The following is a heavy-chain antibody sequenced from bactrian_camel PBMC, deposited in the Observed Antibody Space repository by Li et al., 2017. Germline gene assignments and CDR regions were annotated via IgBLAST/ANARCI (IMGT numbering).Heavy chain of an antibody. J-gene: IGHJ4*01. CDR3: ANWGDNY. CDR2: SGGSST. D-gene: IGHD5*01. CDR1: GYTFGTNC. Sequence: HVQLVESGGGSVQVGGSLKLSCVASGYTFGTNCVGWFRQAPGKGLEWVSSSGGSSTFYADSVKGRFTIARDNAKNTLYLQLNYLKTEDTAMYYCANWGDNYWGQGTQVTVS. V-gene: IGHV3S1*01.